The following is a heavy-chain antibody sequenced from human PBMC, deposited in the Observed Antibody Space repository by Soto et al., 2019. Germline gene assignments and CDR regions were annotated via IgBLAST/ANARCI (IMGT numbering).Heavy chain of an antibody. CDR3: ARESWSTRSYWYFDL. CDR2: INPNSGGR. Sequence: QVQLVQSGAEVKKPGASVKVSCKASGYTFTGYYMHWVRQAPGQGLEWMGWINPNSGGRNYAQKFQGWVTMTRDTSISTAYMELSRLRSDDTAVYYCARESWSTRSYWYFDLWGRGTLVTVSS. V-gene: IGHV1-2*04. CDR1: GYTFTGYY. D-gene: IGHD6-13*01. J-gene: IGHJ2*01.